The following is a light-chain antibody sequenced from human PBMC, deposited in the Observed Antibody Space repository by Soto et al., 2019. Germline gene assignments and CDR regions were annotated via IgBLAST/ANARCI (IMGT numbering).Light chain of an antibody. Sequence: QSALTQPAPLSGSPGQSITISCTGTSSDVGGYNYVSWYHQHPCKAPKLMIYAVSNLPSGVSNRFSGYKSGNTASLTVSGLQAEHEAANYCSSYTGRSTLRVFGTGTKLTVL. CDR1: SSDVGGYNY. CDR2: AVS. V-gene: IGLV2-14*01. J-gene: IGLJ1*01. CDR3: SSYTGRSTLRV.